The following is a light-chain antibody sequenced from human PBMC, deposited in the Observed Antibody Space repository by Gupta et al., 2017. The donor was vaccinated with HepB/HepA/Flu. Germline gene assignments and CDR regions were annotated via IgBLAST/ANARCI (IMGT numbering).Light chain of an antibody. Sequence: DIQMTQSPSSLSASVGDRVTITCRASQSISHYLNWFQQKPGIAPKLLIYPASSLQSGVPSRFSGSGSGTDFALTISSLQPEDFATYYCQQRYSTPRTFGGGTKVEIK. J-gene: IGKJ4*01. CDR2: PAS. V-gene: IGKV1-39*01. CDR3: QQRYSTPRT. CDR1: QSISHY.